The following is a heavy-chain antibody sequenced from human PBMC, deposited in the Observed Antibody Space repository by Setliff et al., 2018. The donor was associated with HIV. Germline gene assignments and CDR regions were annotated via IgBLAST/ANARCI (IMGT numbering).Heavy chain of an antibody. D-gene: IGHD3-22*01. CDR1: GFTFSNVW. CDR3: MGYYDTSGYWGSHFDH. J-gene: IGHJ4*02. CDR2: IKSKTDGGTT. Sequence: TGGSLRLSCAASGFTFSNVWMSWVRQAPGKGLEWVGRIKSKTDGGTTDYAAPVKGRFTISRDDSVNTLYLQMNSLKTEDTAVYFCMGYYDTSGYWGSHFDHWGQGTLVTVSS. V-gene: IGHV3-15*01.